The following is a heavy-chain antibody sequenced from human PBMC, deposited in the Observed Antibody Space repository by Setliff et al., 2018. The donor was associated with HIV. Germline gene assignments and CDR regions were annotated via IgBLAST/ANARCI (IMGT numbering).Heavy chain of an antibody. CDR3: ARHRKLGLGSDYYYMDV. CDR2: IYPNGSP. J-gene: IGHJ6*03. V-gene: IGHV4-59*08. CDR1: GFTFDDYA. Sequence: PGGSLRLSCAASGFTFDDYALTWVRQAPGKGLEWIGYIYPNGSPDYPSGNIVYNPSFRSRVTLSLDTSKNQFSLKLSSVAAADTAVYYCARHRKLGLGSDYYYMDVWGKGTTVTVSS. D-gene: IGHD7-27*01.